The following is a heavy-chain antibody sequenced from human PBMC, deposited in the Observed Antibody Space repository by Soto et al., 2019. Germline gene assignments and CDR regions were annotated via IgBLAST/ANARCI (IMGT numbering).Heavy chain of an antibody. CDR2: INHSGST. CDR3: ARGPLNNY. V-gene: IGHV4-34*01. J-gene: IGHJ4*02. Sequence: PSETLSLTCAVYGGSFSGYYWSWIRQPPGKGLEWIGEINHSGSTNYNTSLKSRVTISADTSKNQFSLKLSALTAADTAVYYCARGPLNNYWGQGTLVTVSS. CDR1: GGSFSGYY.